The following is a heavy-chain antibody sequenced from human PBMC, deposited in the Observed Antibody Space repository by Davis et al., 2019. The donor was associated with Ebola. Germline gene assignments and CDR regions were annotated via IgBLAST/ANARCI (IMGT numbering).Heavy chain of an antibody. J-gene: IGHJ4*02. D-gene: IGHD3-3*01. V-gene: IGHV1-18*01. CDR1: GYTFTSYG. CDR2: ISAYNGNT. CDR3: ARGISPYYDFWSGYYSLVY. Sequence: ASVKVSCKASGYTFTSYGIIWVRHAPGQGLEWMGWISAYNGNTNYAQKLQGRVTMTTDTSTSTAYMELRSLRSDDTAVYYCARGISPYYDFWSGYYSLVYWGQGTLVTVSS.